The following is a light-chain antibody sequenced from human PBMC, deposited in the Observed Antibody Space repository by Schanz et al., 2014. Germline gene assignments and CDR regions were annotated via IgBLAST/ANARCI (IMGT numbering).Light chain of an antibody. CDR2: EVS. V-gene: IGLV2-8*01. J-gene: IGLJ2*01. Sequence: QSALTQPPSASGSPGQSVAISCTGTSSDVGGNNHVSWYQQHPGKAPKLLIYEVSKRPSGVPDRFSGSKSGNTASLSVSGLQAEDEADYYCSSYAGSNNLGFGGGTKLTVL. CDR3: SSYAGSNNLG. CDR1: SSDVGGNNH.